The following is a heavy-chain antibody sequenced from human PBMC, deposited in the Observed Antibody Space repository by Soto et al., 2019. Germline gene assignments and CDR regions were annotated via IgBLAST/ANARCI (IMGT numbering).Heavy chain of an antibody. Sequence: VQLVESGGGLVKPGGSLRLSCAASGFTFSSYGMHWVRQAPGKGLEWVAVISYDGSNKYYADSVKGRFTISRDNSKNTLYLQMNSLRAEDTAVYYCAKAEARGYGIRPWGQGTLVTVSS. CDR1: GFTFSSYG. J-gene: IGHJ5*02. CDR2: ISYDGSNK. CDR3: AKAEARGYGIRP. V-gene: IGHV3-30*18. D-gene: IGHD5-12*01.